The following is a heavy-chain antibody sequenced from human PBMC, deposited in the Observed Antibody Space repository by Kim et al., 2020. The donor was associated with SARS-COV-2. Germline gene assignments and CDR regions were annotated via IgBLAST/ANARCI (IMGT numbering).Heavy chain of an antibody. Sequence: ASVKVSCKASGYTFHTYAMHWMRQAPGQRLEWMGWVDGGNGNTKSSQNFQGRVTITRDRSATTAYMELSSLRSEDTAVYYCAREETDSYGYRAFDYWGQGTPVTVSP. CDR3: AREETDSYGYRAFDY. V-gene: IGHV1-3*01. CDR1: GYTFHTYA. J-gene: IGHJ4*02. CDR2: VDGGNGNT. D-gene: IGHD5-18*01.